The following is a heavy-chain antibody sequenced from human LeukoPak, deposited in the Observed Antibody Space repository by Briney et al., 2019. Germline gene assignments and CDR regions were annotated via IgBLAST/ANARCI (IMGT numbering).Heavy chain of an antibody. Sequence: GGSLRLSCAASGFTFSSYAMTWVRQAPGKGLEWVSGISGGGGSTYYADSVKGRFTVSRDNSKNTLYLQMNSLRAEDTAVYYCAKSASGWPYYFDYWGQGTLVTVSS. D-gene: IGHD6-19*01. V-gene: IGHV3-23*01. CDR2: ISGGGGST. CDR3: AKSASGWPYYFDY. CDR1: GFTFSSYA. J-gene: IGHJ4*02.